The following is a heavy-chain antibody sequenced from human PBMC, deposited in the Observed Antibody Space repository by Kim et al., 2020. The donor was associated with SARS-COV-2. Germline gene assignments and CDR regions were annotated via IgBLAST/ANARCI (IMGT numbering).Heavy chain of an antibody. CDR1: GFSFGSYS. V-gene: IGHV3-48*02. D-gene: IGHD6-19*01. CDR2: INSRSTTI. CDR3: GRRLSSGYYPDY. J-gene: IGHJ4*02. Sequence: GGSLRLSCAASGFSFGSYSMNWVRQAPGKGLEWVSYINSRSTTIYYADSVKGRFTISRDNAKNSLYLQMNSLRDEDTAVYYCGRRLSSGYYPDYWGQGTLVTVSS.